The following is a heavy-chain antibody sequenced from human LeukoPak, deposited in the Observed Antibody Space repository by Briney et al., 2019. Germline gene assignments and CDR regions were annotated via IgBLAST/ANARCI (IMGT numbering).Heavy chain of an antibody. CDR3: ACAPELTYYDYVWGSYRLAAFDI. V-gene: IGHV3-21*01. CDR1: GFTLSSYS. CDR2: ISSSSSYI. D-gene: IGHD3-16*02. Sequence: GGSLXLSCAASGFTLSSYSMNWVRQAPGKGLEWVSSISSSSSYIYYADSVKGRFTISRDNAKNSLYLQMNSLRAEDTAVYYCACAPELTYYDYVWGSYRLAAFDIWGQGTMVTVSS. J-gene: IGHJ3*02.